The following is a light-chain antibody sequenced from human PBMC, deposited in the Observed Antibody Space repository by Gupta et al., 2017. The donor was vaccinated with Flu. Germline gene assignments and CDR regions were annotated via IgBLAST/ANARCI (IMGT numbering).Light chain of an antibody. CDR3: QQAHTVPYF. Sequence: IQMTQSPSSLSASVGDTVTITCRASRSINTFLNWYQQRPGNAPKLLIYSASTLHHGVSSRFSGSGSETAVTLTITSLQPEDFATYYCQQAHTVPYFFGQGTKLDI. J-gene: IGKJ2*01. CDR1: RSINTF. V-gene: IGKV1-39*01. CDR2: SAS.